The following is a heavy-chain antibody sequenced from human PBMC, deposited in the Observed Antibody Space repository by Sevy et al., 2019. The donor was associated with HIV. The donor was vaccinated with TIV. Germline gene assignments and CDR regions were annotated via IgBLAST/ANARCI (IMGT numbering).Heavy chain of an antibody. D-gene: IGHD1-1*01. J-gene: IGHJ4*02. Sequence: GGSLRLSCTASGFTFGDYCMSWVRQAPGKGLEWVAFLKSKAYGGTVDHAASVKGRFTISRDDSKGIAYLQMNDLNTGDTGVYYCNRWKGAQSIFDYWAQGALVTVSS. V-gene: IGHV3-49*04. CDR1: GFTFGDYC. CDR3: NRWKGAQSIFDY. CDR2: LKSKAYGGTV.